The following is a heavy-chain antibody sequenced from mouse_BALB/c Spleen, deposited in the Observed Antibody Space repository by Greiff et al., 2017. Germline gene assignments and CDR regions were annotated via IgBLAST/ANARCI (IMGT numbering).Heavy chain of an antibody. J-gene: IGHJ3*01. D-gene: IGHD4-1*01. CDR3: ARGTGTFAY. CDR2: IRNKANGYTT. Sequence: EVKVVESGGGLVQPGGSLRLSCATSGFTFTDYYMSWVRQPPGKALEWLGFIRNKANGYTTEYSASVKGRFTISRDNSQSILYLQMNTLRAEDSATYYCARGTGTFAYWGQGTLVTVSA. CDR1: GFTFTDYY. V-gene: IGHV7-3*02.